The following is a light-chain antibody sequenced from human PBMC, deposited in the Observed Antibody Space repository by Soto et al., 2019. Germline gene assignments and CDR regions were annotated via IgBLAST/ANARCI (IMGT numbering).Light chain of an antibody. CDR3: SSYTSSSTLALYV. CDR2: DVS. CDR1: SSDVGGYNY. J-gene: IGLJ1*01. V-gene: IGLV2-14*01. Sequence: QSALTQPASVSGSPGQSITISCTGTSSDVGGYNYVSWYQQHPGKAPKLMIYDVSNRPSGVSNRFSGSKSGNTASLTISGLQAEDEADYYCSSYTSSSTLALYVCGTGTKLTVL.